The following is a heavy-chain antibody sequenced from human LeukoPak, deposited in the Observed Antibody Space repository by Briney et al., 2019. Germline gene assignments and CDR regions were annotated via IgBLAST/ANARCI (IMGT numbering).Heavy chain of an antibody. CDR1: GGSFSGYY. J-gene: IGHJ4*02. CDR3: ARGANYYDSSGYSATFDY. CDR2: INHSGST. D-gene: IGHD3-22*01. V-gene: IGHV4-34*01. Sequence: SETLSLTCAVYGGSFSGYYRSWIRQPPGKGLEWIGEINHSGSTNYNPSLESRVTISVDTSKNQFSLRLSSVTAADTAVYYCARGANYYDSSGYSATFDYWGQGTLVTVSS.